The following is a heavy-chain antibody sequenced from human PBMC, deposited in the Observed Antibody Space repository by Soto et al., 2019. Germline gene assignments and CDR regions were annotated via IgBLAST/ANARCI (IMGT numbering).Heavy chain of an antibody. Sequence: SETLSLTCTVSGGSIRSGSHNWSWIRQHPGKGLEWIGYIYYSGSTYYNPSLKSRITISISTSKNQFSLKLTPVTAADTAVYYCAREGGDGIDYWGQGTLVTVSS. V-gene: IGHV4-31*03. CDR3: AREGGDGIDY. J-gene: IGHJ4*02. CDR2: IYYSGST. CDR1: GGSIRSGSHN. D-gene: IGHD3-16*01.